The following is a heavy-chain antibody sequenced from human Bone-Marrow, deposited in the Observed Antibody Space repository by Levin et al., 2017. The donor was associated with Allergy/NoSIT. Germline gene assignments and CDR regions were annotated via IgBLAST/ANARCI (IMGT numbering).Heavy chain of an antibody. CDR2: VYFGDSDT. Sequence: AASVKVSCKGSGYSFPTHWIAWVRQMPGKGLEWMGIVYFGDSDTIYSPSFQGQVTISVDKSTNTAYLHWSSLKASDTAMYYCARPDLGGSAAFDIWGQGTMVTVSS. V-gene: IGHV5-51*01. CDR1: GYSFPTHW. CDR3: ARPDLGGSAAFDI. D-gene: IGHD3-10*01. J-gene: IGHJ3*02.